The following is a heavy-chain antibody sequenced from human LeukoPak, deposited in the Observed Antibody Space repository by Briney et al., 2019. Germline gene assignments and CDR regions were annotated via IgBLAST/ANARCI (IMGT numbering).Heavy chain of an antibody. D-gene: IGHD6-13*01. CDR3: ARIISSSWYITYYYYYYMDV. CDR2: INPHSGGT. J-gene: IGHJ6*03. CDR1: GYTFTGYH. Sequence: GASVKVSCKASGYTFTGYHMHWVRQAPGQGLEWMGWINPHSGGTDYAQKLQGRVTMTTDTSTSTAYMELRSLRSDDTAVYYCARIISSSWYITYYYYYYMDVWGKGTTVTVSS. V-gene: IGHV1-2*02.